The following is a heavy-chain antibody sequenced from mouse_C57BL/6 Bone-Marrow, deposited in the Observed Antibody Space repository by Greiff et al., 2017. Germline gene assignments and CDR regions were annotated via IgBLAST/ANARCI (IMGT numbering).Heavy chain of an antibody. J-gene: IGHJ2*01. D-gene: IGHD1-2*01. CDR2: ISSGSSTI. CDR1: GFTFSDYG. Sequence: EVMLVESGGGLVKPGGSLKLSCAASGFTFSDYGMHWVRQAPEKGLEWVAYISSGSSTIYYADTVKGRFTISRDNAKNTRFLQMTSLRSEDTAMYYCARMNYGGDFDYWGQGTTLTVSS. V-gene: IGHV5-17*01. CDR3: ARMNYGGDFDY.